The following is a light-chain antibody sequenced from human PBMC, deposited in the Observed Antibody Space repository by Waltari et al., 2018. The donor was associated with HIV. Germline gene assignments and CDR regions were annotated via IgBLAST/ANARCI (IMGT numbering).Light chain of an antibody. CDR3: SSYTSSNTLVV. CDR1: SSDVGAYNS. V-gene: IGLV2-14*01. Sequence: QSALTQPASVSGSPGQSITISCTGTSSDVGAYNSVSWYQQRPGNAPKLIIYEVSHRPSGVSNRFSGSKSGNTASLTISGLQAEDEADYFCSSYTSSNTLVVFGGGTKLTVL. CDR2: EVS. J-gene: IGLJ2*01.